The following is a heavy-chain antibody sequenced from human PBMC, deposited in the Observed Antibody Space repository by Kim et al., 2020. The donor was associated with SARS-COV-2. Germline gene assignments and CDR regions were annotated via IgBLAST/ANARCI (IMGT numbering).Heavy chain of an antibody. CDR1: GYSFSSYV. CDR2: INAGNGSP. D-gene: IGHD2-15*01. CDR3: ARGALYFDY. V-gene: IGHV1-3*01. J-gene: IGHJ4*02. Sequence: ASVKVSCKASGYSFSSYVMYWVRQAPGQRLEWMGWINAGNGSPKYSQKFQGRITISRDTSASTAYMELSSLRSEDTAVYYCARGALYFDYWGQGTLVTVSS.